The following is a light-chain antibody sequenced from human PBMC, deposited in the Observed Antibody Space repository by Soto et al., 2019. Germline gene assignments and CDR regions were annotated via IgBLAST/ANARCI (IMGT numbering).Light chain of an antibody. CDR3: RHYET. CDR1: QSVSSNF. J-gene: IGKJ1*01. V-gene: IGKV3-20*01. CDR2: GAS. Sequence: SGLTQSPATLSLSPGERVTLSCRASQSVSSNFLAWYQQKPGQAPRLLIYGASNRAAGIPDRFSGSGSGTDFTLTISRLEPEDFTVYYCRHYETFGQGTKVDIK.